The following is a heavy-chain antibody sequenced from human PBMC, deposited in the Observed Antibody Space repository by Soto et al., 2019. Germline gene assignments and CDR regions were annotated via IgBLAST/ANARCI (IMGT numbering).Heavy chain of an antibody. D-gene: IGHD6-19*01. J-gene: IGHJ6*02. CDR3: ARTGGTQVAGMYYYYYGMDV. CDR2: IYPGGSDT. Sequence: GESLKISCNGSGYSFTSYWIGWVRQMPGKGLEWMGSIYPGGSDTRYSPSFQGQVTISADKSISTAYLQWSSLKASDTAMYYCARTGGTQVAGMYYYYYGMDVWGQGTTVTVSS. V-gene: IGHV5-51*01. CDR1: GYSFTSYW.